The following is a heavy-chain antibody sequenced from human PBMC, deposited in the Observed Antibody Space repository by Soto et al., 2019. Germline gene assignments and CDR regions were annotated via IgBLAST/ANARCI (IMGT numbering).Heavy chain of an antibody. CDR2: IYSGSST. Sequence: GGSLRLSCAASGFTVSSNYMSWVRQAPGKGLEWVSVIYSGSSTYYADSVKGRFTISRDNSKNTLYLQMNSLRAEDTAVYYCAKDPNPQGYYFYYMDVWGKGTSVTV. V-gene: IGHV3-53*01. CDR1: GFTVSSNY. CDR3: AKDPNPQGYYFYYMDV. J-gene: IGHJ6*03.